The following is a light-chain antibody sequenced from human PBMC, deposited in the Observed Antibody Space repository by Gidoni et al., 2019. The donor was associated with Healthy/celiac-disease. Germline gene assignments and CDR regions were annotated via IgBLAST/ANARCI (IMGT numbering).Light chain of an antibody. CDR3: QKYNSAPPWT. V-gene: IGKV1-27*01. CDR1: QGISNY. Sequence: DIKMTQLPSSLSASVGDRVTITCRASQGISNYLAWYQQKPGKVPKLLIYAASTLQSGVPSRFSGSGSGTDFTLTISSLQPEDVATYYCQKYNSAPPWTFXQXTKVEIK. CDR2: AAS. J-gene: IGKJ1*01.